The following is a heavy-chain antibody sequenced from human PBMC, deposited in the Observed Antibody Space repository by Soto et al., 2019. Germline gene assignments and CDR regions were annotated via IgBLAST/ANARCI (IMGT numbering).Heavy chain of an antibody. D-gene: IGHD3-22*01. CDR2: IYYSGST. J-gene: IGHJ4*02. CDR1: GGSISSSSYY. CDR3: ARARGLNYYDSSGYSDY. Sequence: PSETLSLTCTVSGGSISSSSYYWGWIRQPPGKGLEWIGSIYYSGSTYYNPSLKSRVTISVDTSKNQFSLKLTSVTAADTAVYYFARARGLNYYDSSGYSDYWGPGILVTVSS. V-gene: IGHV4-39*07.